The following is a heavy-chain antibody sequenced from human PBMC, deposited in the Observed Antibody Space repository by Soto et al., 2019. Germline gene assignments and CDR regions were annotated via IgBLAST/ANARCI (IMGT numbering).Heavy chain of an antibody. J-gene: IGHJ6*02. CDR2: ISAYNGNT. CDR1: GYTFTSYG. D-gene: IGHD3-22*01. V-gene: IGHV1-18*01. Sequence: ASVKVSCKASGYTFTSYGISWVRQAPGQGLEWMGWISAYNGNTNYAQKLQGRVTMTTDTSTSTAYMELRSLRSDDTAVYYCARGGDSSGYYPYYYYGMDVWGQGTTVTVSS. CDR3: ARGGDSSGYYPYYYYGMDV.